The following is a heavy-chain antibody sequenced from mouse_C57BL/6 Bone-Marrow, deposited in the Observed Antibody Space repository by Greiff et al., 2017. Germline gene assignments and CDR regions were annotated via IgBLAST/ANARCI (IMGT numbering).Heavy chain of an antibody. J-gene: IGHJ3*01. CDR1: GYTFTSYT. Sequence: QVQLQQSGAELARPGASVKMSCKASGYTFTSYTMHWVKQRPGQGLEWIGYINPSSGYTKYNQKFKDKATLTADKSSSTAYMQLSSLTSEDAAVYYYARGRLGRGWFAYWGQGTLVTVSA. D-gene: IGHD4-1*01. CDR3: ARGRLGRGWFAY. CDR2: INPSSGYT. V-gene: IGHV1-4*01.